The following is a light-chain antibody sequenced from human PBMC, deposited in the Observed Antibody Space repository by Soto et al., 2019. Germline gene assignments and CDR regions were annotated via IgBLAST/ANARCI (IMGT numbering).Light chain of an antibody. CDR2: AAS. CDR3: QQYYSFPRT. Sequence: VISMTQSPSLLPASTGDRVTISCLKSQGISSYLAWYQQKPGKAPEVLLYAASTLQSGVPSRFSGSGSGTEFTLTISCLQSEDFATYYCQQYYSFPRTFGQGTKVEIK. CDR1: QGISSY. J-gene: IGKJ1*01. V-gene: IGKV1D-8*01.